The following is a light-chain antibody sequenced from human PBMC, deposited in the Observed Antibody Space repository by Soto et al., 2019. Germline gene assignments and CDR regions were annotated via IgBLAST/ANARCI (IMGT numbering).Light chain of an antibody. V-gene: IGLV2-8*01. Sequence: QSVLTQPPSASGSPGQSVTISCTGTSSVVGGYNYVSWYQQHPGKAPKLIIYEVNERPSGVPDRFSGSKSGNTASLTVSGLQAEDEADYYCSSYAGINNCVFGTGTKVTVL. CDR2: EVN. CDR3: SSYAGINNCV. J-gene: IGLJ1*01. CDR1: SSVVGGYNY.